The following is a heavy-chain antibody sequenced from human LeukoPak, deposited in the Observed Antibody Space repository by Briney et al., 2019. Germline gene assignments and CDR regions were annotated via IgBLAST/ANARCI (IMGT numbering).Heavy chain of an antibody. CDR2: IYYSGST. Sequence: PSETLSLTCTVSGGSISSYYWSWIRQPPGKGLEWIGYIYYSGSTNYNPSLKSRVTISVDTSKSQFSLKLSSVTAADTAVYYCARDLGGSYFDYWGQGTLVTVSS. CDR1: GGSISSYY. V-gene: IGHV4-59*01. D-gene: IGHD1-26*01. CDR3: ARDLGGSYFDY. J-gene: IGHJ4*02.